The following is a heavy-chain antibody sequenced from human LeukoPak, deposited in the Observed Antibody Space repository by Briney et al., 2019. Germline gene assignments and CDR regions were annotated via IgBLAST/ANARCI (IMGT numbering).Heavy chain of an antibody. V-gene: IGHV1-69*06. Sequence: EASVKVSCKASGGTFSSYAISWVRQAPGQGLEWMGGIIPIFGTANYAQKFQGRVTITADKSTSTAYMELSSLRSEDTAVYYCAREASSSWYYYYMDVWGKGTTVTVSS. CDR3: AREASSSWYYYYMDV. J-gene: IGHJ6*03. D-gene: IGHD6-13*01. CDR2: IIPIFGTA. CDR1: GGTFSSYA.